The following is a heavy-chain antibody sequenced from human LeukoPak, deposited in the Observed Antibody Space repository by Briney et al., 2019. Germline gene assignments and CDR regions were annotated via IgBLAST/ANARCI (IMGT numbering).Heavy chain of an antibody. D-gene: IGHD1-14*01. V-gene: IGHV3-30-3*01. CDR1: GFTFSSYW. J-gene: IGHJ4*02. CDR3: TTGAPGTSFDY. CDR2: LSNDGNNK. Sequence: GGSLRLSCAASGFTFSSYWMSWVRQAPGKGLEWVAVLSNDGNNKYYGDSVKGRFTISRDNSENTLYLQMNSLRAEDTAVYFCTTGAPGTSFDYWGQGTLVTVSS.